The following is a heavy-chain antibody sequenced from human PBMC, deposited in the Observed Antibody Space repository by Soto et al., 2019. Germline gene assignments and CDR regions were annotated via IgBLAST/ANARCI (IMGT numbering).Heavy chain of an antibody. CDR1: GYTFTSYG. D-gene: IGHD3-10*01. Sequence: ASVKVSCKASGYTFTSYGISWVRQAPGQGLEWMGWISAYNGNTNYAQKLQGRVTMTTDTSTSTAYMELRSLRSDDTAVYYCARRENEVCFGELLRTYYYHYGMDVWGQGTTDTGSS. CDR2: ISAYNGNT. J-gene: IGHJ6*01. V-gene: IGHV1-18*01. CDR3: ARRENEVCFGELLRTYYYHYGMDV.